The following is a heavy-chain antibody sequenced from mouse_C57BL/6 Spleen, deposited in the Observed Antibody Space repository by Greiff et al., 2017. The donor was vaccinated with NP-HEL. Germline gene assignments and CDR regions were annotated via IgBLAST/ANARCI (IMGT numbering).Heavy chain of an antibody. J-gene: IGHJ2*01. Sequence: QVQLQQPGAELVKPGASVKVSCKASGYTFSSYWMHWVKQRPGQGLEWIGRIHPSDSDTNYNQKFKGKATLTVDKSSSTAYMQLSSLTSEDSAVYYCAISKGWLLPFDYWGQGTTLTVSS. D-gene: IGHD2-3*01. V-gene: IGHV1-74*01. CDR2: IHPSDSDT. CDR1: GYTFSSYW. CDR3: AISKGWLLPFDY.